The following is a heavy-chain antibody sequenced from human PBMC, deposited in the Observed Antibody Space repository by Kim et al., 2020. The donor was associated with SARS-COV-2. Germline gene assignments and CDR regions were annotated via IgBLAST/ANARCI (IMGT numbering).Heavy chain of an antibody. CDR2: ISYDGSNK. Sequence: GGSLRLSCAASGFTFSSYGMHWVRQAPGKGLEWVAVISYDGSNKYYADSVKGRFTISRDNSKNTLYLQMNSLRAEDTAVYYCAKAWNSGSLDYWGQGTLVTVSP. J-gene: IGHJ4*02. D-gene: IGHD1-26*01. V-gene: IGHV3-30*18. CDR1: GFTFSSYG. CDR3: AKAWNSGSLDY.